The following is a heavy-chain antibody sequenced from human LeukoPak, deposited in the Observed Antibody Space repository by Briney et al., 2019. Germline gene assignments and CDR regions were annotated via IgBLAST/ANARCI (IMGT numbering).Heavy chain of an antibody. Sequence: GGSLRLSCAASGFTFSSYSMNWVRQAPGKGLEWVSSISSSSSYIYYADSVKGRFTISRDNAKNSLYLQMNSLRAEDTAVYYCARDREVNVLRFLESTSGGFDYWGQGTLVTVSS. D-gene: IGHD3-3*01. CDR1: GFTFSSYS. CDR2: ISSSSSYI. J-gene: IGHJ4*02. V-gene: IGHV3-21*01. CDR3: ARDREVNVLRFLESTSGGFDY.